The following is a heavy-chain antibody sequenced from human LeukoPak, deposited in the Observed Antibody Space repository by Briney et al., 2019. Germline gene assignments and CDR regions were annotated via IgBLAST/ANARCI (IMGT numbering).Heavy chain of an antibody. CDR2: ISTYNGNT. CDR1: GYIFSSYG. J-gene: IGHJ6*02. D-gene: IGHD3-10*01. V-gene: IGHV1-18*01. Sequence: GASVKVSCKGSGYIFSSYGISWVRQAPGQGLEWMGWISTYNGNTNYAQKLQGRVTMTTDTSTTTAYMELRSLRYDDTAVYYCARDGGSGGYGMDVWGQGTTDSVSS. CDR3: ARDGGSGGYGMDV.